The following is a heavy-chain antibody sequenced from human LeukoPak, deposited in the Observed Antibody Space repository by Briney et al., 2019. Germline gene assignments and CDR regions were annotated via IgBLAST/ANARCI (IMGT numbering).Heavy chain of an antibody. CDR1: GFTFSSCG. D-gene: IGHD3-22*01. Sequence: GGSLRLSCAASGFTFSSCGMHWVRQAPGKGLEWVSLISGDCVSTYYADSVKGRFTLSRDNSKNSLSLQMNSLRTEDTALYYCAKDRPYHYDGSGYYYGVPLDYWGQGTLVTASS. J-gene: IGHJ4*02. CDR2: ISGDCVST. V-gene: IGHV3-43*02. CDR3: AKDRPYHYDGSGYYYGVPLDY.